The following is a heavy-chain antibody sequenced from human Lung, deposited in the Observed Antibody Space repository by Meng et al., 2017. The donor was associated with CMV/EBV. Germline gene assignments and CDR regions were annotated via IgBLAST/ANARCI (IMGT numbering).Heavy chain of an antibody. CDR2: IIPILGIA. V-gene: IGHV1-69*02. CDR3: ASSIFGVVIISPLGY. J-gene: IGHJ4*02. D-gene: IGHD3-3*01. Sequence: QRVKMGAEVSEPGSSEKVSCKASEGTFSSYTISWVRQAPGQGLEWMGRIIPILGIANYAQKFQGRVTITADKSTSTAYMELSSLRSEDTAVYYCASSIFGVVIISPLGYWGQGTLVTVSS. CDR1: EGTFSSYT.